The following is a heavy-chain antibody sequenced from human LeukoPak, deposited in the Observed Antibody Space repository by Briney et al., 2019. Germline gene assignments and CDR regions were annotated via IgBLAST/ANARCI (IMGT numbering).Heavy chain of an antibody. V-gene: IGHV1-24*01. CDR3: STLGEGDTVMIWGYSDY. D-gene: IGHD5-18*01. Sequence: ASVKVSCKVSGDTLTKISIHWVRQAPGKGLEWMGGFDPEDGKTIYAQQFQGRVIMTEDTSTDTGYMELSSLRSEDTAIYYCSTLGEGDTVMIWGYSDYWGQGTLVTVAS. J-gene: IGHJ4*02. CDR1: GDTLTKIS. CDR2: FDPEDGKT.